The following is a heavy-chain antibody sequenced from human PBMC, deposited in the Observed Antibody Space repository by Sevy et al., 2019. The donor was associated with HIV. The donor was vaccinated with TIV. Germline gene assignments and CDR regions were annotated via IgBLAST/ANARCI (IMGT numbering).Heavy chain of an antibody. CDR3: TNYVHY. CDR1: GFTFSIYE. Sequence: GGSLRLSCVASGFTFSIYEMNWVRQAPGQGLEWVSYISSSFNMDYADSVKGRFTISRDNAKNSLYLQMNSLRAEDTAVYYCTNYVHYWGQGTLVTVSS. V-gene: IGHV3-48*03. CDR2: ISSSFNM. D-gene: IGHD3-10*02. J-gene: IGHJ4*02.